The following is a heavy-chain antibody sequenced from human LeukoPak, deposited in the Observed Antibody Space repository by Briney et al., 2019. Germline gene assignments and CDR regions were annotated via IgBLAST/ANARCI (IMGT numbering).Heavy chain of an antibody. J-gene: IGHJ4*02. CDR3: ARRAAAGHFDY. D-gene: IGHD6-13*01. V-gene: IGHV4-39*01. Sequence: SETLSLTCTVSGGSISSSSSYWGWIRQSPGTGLEWIGNIYYSGSTYYNPSLKSRVTISVDTSKNQFSLKLSSVTAADTAVYYCARRAAAGHFDYWGQGTLVTVSS. CDR2: IYYSGST. CDR1: GGSISSSSSY.